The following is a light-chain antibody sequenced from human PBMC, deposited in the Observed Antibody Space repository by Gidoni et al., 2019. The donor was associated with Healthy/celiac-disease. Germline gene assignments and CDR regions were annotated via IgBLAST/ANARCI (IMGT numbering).Light chain of an antibody. CDR1: QSVNSY. J-gene: IGKJ5*01. CDR2: DSS. CDR3: QQRNKWPIT. V-gene: IGKV3-11*01. Sequence: EIVLTQSPATLSLSPGERATLSCRASQSVNSYLAWYQQKPGQAPSLLMYDSSKRATGIPARFSGSGSGTDFTLTISSLEPEDFALYYCQQRNKWPITFXQXTRLEIK.